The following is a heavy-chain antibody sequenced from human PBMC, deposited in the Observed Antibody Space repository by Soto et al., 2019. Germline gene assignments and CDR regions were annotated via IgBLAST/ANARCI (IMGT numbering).Heavy chain of an antibody. CDR2: ISGSGGST. D-gene: IGHD5-12*01. Sequence: PGGSLRLSCAACGFTFSSYAMSWVRQAPGKGLEWVSAISGSGGSTYYADSVKGRFTISRDNSKNTLYLQMNSLRAEDTAVYYCASMEMATIMLLDYWGQGTLVTVSS. CDR1: GFTFSSYA. J-gene: IGHJ4*02. CDR3: ASMEMATIMLLDY. V-gene: IGHV3-23*01.